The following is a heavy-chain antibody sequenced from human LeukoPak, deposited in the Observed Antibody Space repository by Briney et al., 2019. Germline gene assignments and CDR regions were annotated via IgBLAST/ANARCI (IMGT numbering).Heavy chain of an antibody. CDR3: ARAGRLPHPQYYFDS. CDR1: GFTFSSYT. V-gene: IGHV3-21*01. D-gene: IGHD4-11*01. J-gene: IGHJ4*02. CDR2: IPSSSSSK. Sequence: KPGGSLRLCCVASGFTFSSYTMNWVRQAPGKGLEWVSSIPSSSSSKYYADSVKGRFTISRDNAKNSLYLQLNSLRAEDTAMYYCARAGRLPHPQYYFDSWGQGTLVTVSS.